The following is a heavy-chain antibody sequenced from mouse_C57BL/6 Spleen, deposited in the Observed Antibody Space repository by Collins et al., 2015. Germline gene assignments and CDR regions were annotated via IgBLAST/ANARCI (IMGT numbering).Heavy chain of an antibody. CDR3: ARRPTVVDGYAMDY. CDR2: IDPNSGGT. CDR1: GYTFTSYW. V-gene: IGHV1-72*01. Sequence: QVQLQQPGAELVKPGASVKLSCKASGYTFTSYWMHWMKQRPGRGLEWIGRIDPNSGGTKYNEKFKSKATLTVDKPSSTAYMQLSSLTSEDSAVYYCARRPTVVDGYAMDYWGQGTSVTVSS. J-gene: IGHJ4*01. D-gene: IGHD1-1*01.